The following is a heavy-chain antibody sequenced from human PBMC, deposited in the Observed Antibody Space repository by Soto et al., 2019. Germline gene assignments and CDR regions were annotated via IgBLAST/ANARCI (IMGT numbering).Heavy chain of an antibody. CDR2: IVPIFGTT. CDR3: ARVEAVAGLYNYHGLDV. J-gene: IGHJ6*02. Sequence: QVQLVQSGAEVKKPGSSVKVSCKVSGGTFSNYAIDWVRLAPGHGLEWMGGIVPIFGTTYDTQKFQGRATILGDDSTTTAYLERSSLRSEDTAIYYCARVEAVAGLYNYHGLDVWGQGTAVTVSS. V-gene: IGHV1-69*12. D-gene: IGHD6-19*01. CDR1: GGTFSNYA.